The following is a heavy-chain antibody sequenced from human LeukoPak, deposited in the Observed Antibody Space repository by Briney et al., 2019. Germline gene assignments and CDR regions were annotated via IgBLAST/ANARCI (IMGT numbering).Heavy chain of an antibody. CDR3: ARSIQQLVDY. CDR2: ISAYNGNT. Sequence: ASVNVSYKASGYTFTSYGISWVRHAPGQGLEWMGWISAYNGNTNYAQKLQGRVTMTTDTSTSTANMELRSLRSDVTAVYYGARSIQQLVDYWGQGTVVTVSS. CDR1: GYTFTSYG. D-gene: IGHD6-13*01. V-gene: IGHV1-18*01. J-gene: IGHJ4*02.